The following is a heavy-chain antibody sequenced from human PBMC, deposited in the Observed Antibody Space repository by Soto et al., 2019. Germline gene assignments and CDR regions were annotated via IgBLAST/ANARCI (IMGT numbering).Heavy chain of an antibody. CDR3: ARRNKSGYLRYFDS. J-gene: IGHJ4*02. Sequence: SVKVSCNASGGPFSSYPIAWVRQAPGQGLEWMGGTFPIFDRGNYAQKFQCRLTITTDKSTNTAYMELSSLRSEDTAVYYCARRNKSGYLRYFDSCAQGTLVTVSS. CDR2: TFPIFDRG. V-gene: IGHV1-69*05. CDR1: GGPFSSYP. D-gene: IGHD3-22*01.